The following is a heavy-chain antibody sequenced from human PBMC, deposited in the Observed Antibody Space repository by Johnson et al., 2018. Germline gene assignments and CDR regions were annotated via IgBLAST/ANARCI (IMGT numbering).Heavy chain of an antibody. Sequence: VQLVESGGGLVQPGGSLRLSCAASGFTFSSYALTWVRQGPGKGLEWVSGISASGGSTYYEDSVKGRFTISRDNSKNTLYLQMNSLRAEDTAVDYWAKDESPNESKDAFDIWGQGTMVTVSS. CDR2: ISASGGST. CDR1: GFTFSSYA. D-gene: IGHD1-1*01. J-gene: IGHJ3*02. CDR3: AKDESPNESKDAFDI. V-gene: IGHV3-23*04.